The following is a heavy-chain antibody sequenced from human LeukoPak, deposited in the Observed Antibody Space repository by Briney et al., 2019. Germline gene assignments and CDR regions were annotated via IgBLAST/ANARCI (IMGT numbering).Heavy chain of an antibody. CDR3: ARDRSGSYALHYFDY. D-gene: IGHD3-10*01. J-gene: IGHJ4*02. Sequence: AETLPLTCPVSGCSISSSRYYWGWLRQPPGMGLEWIMSIYYSGYTYYNPSLKSRVTISVDTSKNQFSLKLSSVTAADTAVYYCARDRSGSYALHYFDYWGQGTLVTVSA. CDR2: IYYSGYT. V-gene: IGHV4-39*07. CDR1: GCSISSSRYY.